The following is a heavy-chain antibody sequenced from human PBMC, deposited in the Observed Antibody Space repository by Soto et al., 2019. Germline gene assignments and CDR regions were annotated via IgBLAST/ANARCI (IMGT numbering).Heavy chain of an antibody. CDR3: ARGRYGDY. Sequence: QVHLVQSGAEVKKPGASVKVSCKGSGYAFTTYGITWVRQAPGQGLEWMGWISAHNGNTNYAQKLQGRVTVTRETSTSTAHMELRSLRSDDTAVYYCARGRYGDYWGQGALVTVSS. V-gene: IGHV1-18*01. J-gene: IGHJ4*02. CDR1: GYAFTTYG. D-gene: IGHD1-1*01. CDR2: ISAHNGNT.